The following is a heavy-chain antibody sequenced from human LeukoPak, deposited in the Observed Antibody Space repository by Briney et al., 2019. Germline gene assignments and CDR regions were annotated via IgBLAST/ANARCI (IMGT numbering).Heavy chain of an antibody. CDR2: IYTSGST. J-gene: IGHJ3*02. V-gene: IGHV4-61*02. CDR3: ATGSSWPDDAFDI. CDR1: GGSISSDNYY. Sequence: NPSETLSLTCTVSGGSISSDNYYWSWIRQPAGRALEWIGRIYTSGSTNYNPSLKSRVTISVDTSKNQFSLKLSSVTAADTAVYYCATGSSWPDDAFDIWGQGTMVTVSS. D-gene: IGHD6-13*01.